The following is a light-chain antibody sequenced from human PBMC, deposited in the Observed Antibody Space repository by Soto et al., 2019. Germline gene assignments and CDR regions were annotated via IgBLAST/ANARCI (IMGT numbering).Light chain of an antibody. CDR2: DTS. CDR3: LQRSNWPRT. CDR1: QSVSYN. V-gene: IGKV3-11*01. J-gene: IGKJ2*01. Sequence: EIVLTQSPATLSLSPGERATLSCRASQSVSYNLAWYQQKPGQAPRLLIYDTSNRATAIPDRFSGSGSGTDFTLTISSLEPEDFAVYYCLQRSNWPRTFGQGTKLEIK.